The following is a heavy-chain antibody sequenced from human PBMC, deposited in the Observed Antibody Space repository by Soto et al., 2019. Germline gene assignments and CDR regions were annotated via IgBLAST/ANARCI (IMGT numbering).Heavy chain of an antibody. CDR3: VQTAGWPGFDF. J-gene: IGHJ4*02. CDR2: IYGGGTT. CDR1: GFAVSSKY. D-gene: IGHD6-19*01. V-gene: IGHV3-53*01. Sequence: EVQLVESGGGLIQPGGSLRLSCAASGFAVSSKYMTWVRQAPGKGLEWVSVIYGGGTTYYADSVKGRLTISRDNAKNTLYVQKNSQRAEDTAVYYCVQTAGWPGFDFWGQGTLVTVSS.